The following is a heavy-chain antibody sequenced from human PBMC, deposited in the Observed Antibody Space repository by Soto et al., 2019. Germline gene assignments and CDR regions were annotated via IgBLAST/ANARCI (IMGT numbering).Heavy chain of an antibody. Sequence: PGGSLRLSCAASGFTFTRYSMNWVRQAPGKGLEWVSSISSTTNYIYYGDSMKGRFTISRDNAKNSLYLEMNSLRAEDTAVYYCPIESEELTSNIHYWGQGTLVTVSS. CDR2: ISSTTNYI. CDR1: GFTFTRYS. J-gene: IGHJ4*02. V-gene: IGHV3-21*06. D-gene: IGHD1-7*01. CDR3: PIESEELTSNIHY.